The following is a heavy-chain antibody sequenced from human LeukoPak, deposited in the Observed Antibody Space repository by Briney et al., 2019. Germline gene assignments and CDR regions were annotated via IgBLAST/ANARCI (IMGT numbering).Heavy chain of an antibody. D-gene: IGHD6-13*01. CDR1: GYTFTSDY. V-gene: IGHV1-46*01. Sequence: ASVKVSCKASGYTFTSDYMHWVRQAPGQGLEWMGIINPSGGSTSYAQKFQGRVTMTRDTSTSTVYMELSSLRSEATAVYYCARGIAAAGTSGHWFDPWGQGTLVTVSS. J-gene: IGHJ5*02. CDR3: ARGIAAAGTSGHWFDP. CDR2: INPSGGST.